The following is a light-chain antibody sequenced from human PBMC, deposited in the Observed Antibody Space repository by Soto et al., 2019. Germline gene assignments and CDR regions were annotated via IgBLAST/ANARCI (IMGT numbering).Light chain of an antibody. CDR2: GAS. CDR1: HSVSSSY. Sequence: EIVLTQSPGTLSLSPGERATLSCRASHSVSSSYLAWYQQKPGQAPRLLIYGASSWATGIPDRFSGSGSGTDFTLTINRLEPEDFAVYYCQQYVSSPPYTFGQGTNLEIK. CDR3: QQYVSSPPYT. J-gene: IGKJ2*01. V-gene: IGKV3-20*01.